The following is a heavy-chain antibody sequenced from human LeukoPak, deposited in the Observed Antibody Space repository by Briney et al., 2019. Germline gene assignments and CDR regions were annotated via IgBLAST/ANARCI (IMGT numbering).Heavy chain of an antibody. J-gene: IGHJ5*02. V-gene: IGHV4-59*11. Sequence: SETLSLTCTVSGGSIRSHHWTWIRQAPGKRLEWIGYTFYTGATYYNPSLRSRVTISIDTSKNQFSLKMTSVTTADTAVYYCAKRDRGGWFDPWGQGTLVTVSS. CDR3: AKRDRGGWFDP. CDR1: GGSIRSHH. CDR2: TFYTGAT. D-gene: IGHD1-1*01.